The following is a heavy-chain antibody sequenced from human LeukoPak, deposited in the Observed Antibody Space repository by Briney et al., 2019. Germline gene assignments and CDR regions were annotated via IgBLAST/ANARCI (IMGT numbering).Heavy chain of an antibody. J-gene: IGHJ2*01. CDR2: ISSGSSTI. CDR3: ARRHTSYWYFDL. D-gene: IGHD1-1*01. V-gene: IGHV3-48*01. CDR1: GFIFSSYS. Sequence: GGSLRLSCAVSGFIFSSYSMNWVRQAPGKGLEWVSYISSGSSTIYYADSVKGRFTISRDNAKNSLYLQMNSLRAEDTAVYYCARRHTSYWYFDLWGRGTLVTVSS.